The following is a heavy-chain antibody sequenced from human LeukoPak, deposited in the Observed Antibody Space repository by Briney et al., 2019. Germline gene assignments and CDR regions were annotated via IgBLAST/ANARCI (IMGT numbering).Heavy chain of an antibody. V-gene: IGHV4-31*03. J-gene: IGHJ4*02. CDR1: GASISSSGYY. D-gene: IGHD3-10*01. Sequence: SETLSLTCTVSGASISSSGYYWTWTRQQPGKGLGWIGSMYYSGRTYYSLSIRSRPSISLDTSKNQFSLNLISVTGADTAVYYCGGSGYWGQGTLVTVSS. CDR2: MYYSGRT. CDR3: GGSGY.